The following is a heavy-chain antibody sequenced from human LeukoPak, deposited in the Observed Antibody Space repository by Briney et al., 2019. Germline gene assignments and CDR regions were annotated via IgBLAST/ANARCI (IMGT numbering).Heavy chain of an antibody. D-gene: IGHD2-2*01. Sequence: ASVKVSCKASGGTFSSYAISWVRQAPGQGLEWMGGIIPIFGTANYAQKCQGRVTITADESTSTDYMELSSLRSEDTAVYYCARRYCSSTSCSGIDYWGQGTLVTVSS. CDR1: GGTFSSYA. CDR2: IIPIFGTA. V-gene: IGHV1-69*13. CDR3: ARRYCSSTSCSGIDY. J-gene: IGHJ4*02.